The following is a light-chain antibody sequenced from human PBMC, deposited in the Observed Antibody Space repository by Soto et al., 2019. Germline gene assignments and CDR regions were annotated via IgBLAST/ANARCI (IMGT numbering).Light chain of an antibody. Sequence: NFMLTQPHSVSESAGKTVTISCTRSSGSIASNYVQWYQHRPGSVPTTVIYDHAQRPSGVPDRFSGSIDTSYNSAYLSISGLKSEDAADYFSQSYETNYVVFGGGTKLTVL. V-gene: IGLV6-57*03. CDR3: QSYETNYVV. CDR1: SGSIASNY. CDR2: DHA. J-gene: IGLJ2*01.